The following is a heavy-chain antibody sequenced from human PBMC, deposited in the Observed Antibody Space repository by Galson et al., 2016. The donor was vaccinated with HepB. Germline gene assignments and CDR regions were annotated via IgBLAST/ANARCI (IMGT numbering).Heavy chain of an antibody. CDR2: INTDGSST. CDR1: GFTFSRNW. D-gene: IGHD1-26*01. J-gene: IGHJ3*02. V-gene: IGHV3-74*01. Sequence: SLRLSCAASGFTFSRNWMHWVRQAPGKGLVWVSYINTDGSSTSYADSVKGRFTISRDNAKNTLYLQMNSLRAEDTAVYYCAKTGDYGSYRDGYDIWGQGTMVTVSS. CDR3: AKTGDYGSYRDGYDI.